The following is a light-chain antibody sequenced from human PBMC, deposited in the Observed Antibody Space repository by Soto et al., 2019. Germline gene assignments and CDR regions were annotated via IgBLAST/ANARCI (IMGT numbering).Light chain of an antibody. Sequence: EVMLIQSPATLSMSPGERATLSCRASETVATNLAWYQQKPGQAPRLLISGASTRAAGISDRFRGGGSGTEFKLNIPSLRSEDSGTYYCQQYFEWPPMTFGQGTKVDIK. V-gene: IGKV3-15*01. J-gene: IGKJ1*01. CDR3: QQYFEWPPMT. CDR2: GAS. CDR1: ETVATN.